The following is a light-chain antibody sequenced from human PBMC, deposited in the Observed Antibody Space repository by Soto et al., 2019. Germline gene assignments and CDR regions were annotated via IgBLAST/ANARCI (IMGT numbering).Light chain of an antibody. CDR2: DVS. J-gene: IGLJ2*01. Sequence: QSVLTQPASVSGSPGQSITIXCTGTSSDVGGYNYVSWYQQHPGKAPKLMIYDVSNRPSGVSNRFSGSKSGNTASLTISGLQAEDEADYYCSSYTSSSTLEVFGGGTKLTVL. CDR3: SSYTSSSTLEV. CDR1: SSDVGGYNY. V-gene: IGLV2-14*01.